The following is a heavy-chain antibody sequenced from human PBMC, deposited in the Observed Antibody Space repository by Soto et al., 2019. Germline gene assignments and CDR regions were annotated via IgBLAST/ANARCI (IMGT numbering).Heavy chain of an antibody. Sequence: GGSLRLSCAASGFTFDDYAMHWVRQAPGKGLEWVSGISWNSGSIGYADSVEGRFTISRDNAKNSLYLQMNSLRAEDTALYYCAKGSYYGTKPLPRLTHLDYWGQGTLVTVSS. CDR2: ISWNSGSI. CDR3: AKGSYYGTKPLPRLTHLDY. D-gene: IGHD3-10*01. CDR1: GFTFDDYA. J-gene: IGHJ4*02. V-gene: IGHV3-9*01.